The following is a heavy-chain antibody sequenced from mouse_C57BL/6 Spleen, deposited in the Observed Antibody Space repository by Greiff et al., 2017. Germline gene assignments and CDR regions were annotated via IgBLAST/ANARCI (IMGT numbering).Heavy chain of an antibody. CDR2: ISYDGSN. V-gene: IGHV3-6*01. D-gene: IGHD2-3*01. CDR3: ARFYDFYFDY. J-gene: IGHJ2*01. CDR1: GYSITSGYY. Sequence: EVQVVESGPGLVKPSQSLSLTCSVTGYSITSGYYWNWIRQFPGNKLEWMGYISYDGSNNYNPSLKNRISITRDTSKNQFFLKLNSVTTEDTATYYCARFYDFYFDYWGQGTTLTVSS.